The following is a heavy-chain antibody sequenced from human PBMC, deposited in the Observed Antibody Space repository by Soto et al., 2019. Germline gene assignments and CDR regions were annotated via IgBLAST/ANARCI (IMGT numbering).Heavy chain of an antibody. CDR1: GYSISSGYY. CDR2: IYHSGST. Sequence: SETLSLTCTVSGYSISSGYYWGWIRQPPGKGLEWIGSIYHSGSTYYNPSLKSRVTISVDTSKNQFSLKLSSVTAADTAVYYCARVGGYYTGMDVWGQGTTVTVSS. D-gene: IGHD3-3*01. V-gene: IGHV4-38-2*02. J-gene: IGHJ6*02. CDR3: ARVGGYYTGMDV.